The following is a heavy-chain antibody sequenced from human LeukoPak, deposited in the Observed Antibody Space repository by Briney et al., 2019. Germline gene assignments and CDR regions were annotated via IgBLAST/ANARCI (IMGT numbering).Heavy chain of an antibody. CDR2: ISAYNGNT. V-gene: IGHV1-18*01. J-gene: IGHJ4*02. CDR3: ARSLIKTRYYYDSSGYAFDY. Sequence: ASVKVSCKASGYTFTSYGISWVRQAPGQGLEWMGWISAYNGNTNYAQKLQGRVTMTTDTSTSTAYMELRSLRSDDTAVYYCARSLIKTRYYYDSSGYAFDYWGQGTLVTVSS. D-gene: IGHD3-22*01. CDR1: GYTFTSYG.